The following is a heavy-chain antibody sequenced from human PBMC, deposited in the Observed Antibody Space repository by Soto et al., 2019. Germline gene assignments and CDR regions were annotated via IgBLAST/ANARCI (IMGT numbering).Heavy chain of an antibody. D-gene: IGHD1-26*01. CDR3: ARDRGWPTFYYGMDV. Sequence: QVQLVESGGGLVKPGGSLRLSCAASGFTFSDYYMSWIRHAPGKGLEWVSYISSSSSYTNYADSVKGRFTVSRDNAKNALYLQMNSLRAEDAAVYYCARDRGWPTFYYGMDVWGQGTTVTVSS. J-gene: IGHJ6*02. CDR1: GFTFSDYY. CDR2: ISSSSSYT. V-gene: IGHV3-11*06.